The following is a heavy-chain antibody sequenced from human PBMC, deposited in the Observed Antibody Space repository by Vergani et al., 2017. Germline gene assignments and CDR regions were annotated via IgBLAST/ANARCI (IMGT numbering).Heavy chain of an antibody. D-gene: IGHD3-22*01. CDR2: IHPADSDT. CDR3: ARLDGRDSSGSKCFEY. J-gene: IGHJ4*02. Sequence: EVQLVQSGAEVTKPGESLKISCQISGYSFTNYWIGWVRQMPGKGLEWMGIIHPADSDTRYSPSFQGHVTISVDKSISTAYLQRSSLRASDSAMYYCARLDGRDSSGSKCFEYWGQGTLVTVSS. V-gene: IGHV5-51*01. CDR1: GYSFTNYW.